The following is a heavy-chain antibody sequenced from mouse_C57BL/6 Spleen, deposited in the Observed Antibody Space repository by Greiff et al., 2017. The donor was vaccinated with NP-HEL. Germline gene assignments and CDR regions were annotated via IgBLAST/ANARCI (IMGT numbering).Heavy chain of an antibody. Sequence: QVQLQQSGTELVKPGASVKLSCKASGYTFTSYWMHWVKQRPGQGLEWIGNINPSNGGTNYNEKFKSKATLTVDKSSSTAYLQLSSVTSEDSAVYYCARAHYYGSSHLYYFDYWGQGTTLTVSS. D-gene: IGHD1-1*01. CDR3: ARAHYYGSSHLYYFDY. J-gene: IGHJ2*01. V-gene: IGHV1-53*01. CDR1: GYTFTSYW. CDR2: INPSNGGT.